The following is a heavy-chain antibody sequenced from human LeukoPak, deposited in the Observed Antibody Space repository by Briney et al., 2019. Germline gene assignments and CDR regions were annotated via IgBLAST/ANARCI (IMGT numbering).Heavy chain of an antibody. J-gene: IGHJ4*02. V-gene: IGHV3-7*01. CDR3: AREEYYDSSGYYIDY. Sequence: GGSLRLSCAASGFTFSSYWMSWVRQAPGKGLEWVANIKQDGSEKYYVDSVKGRFTISRDNAKNSLYLQMNSLRAEDTAVYYCAREEYYDSSGYYIDYWGQGTLVTVSS. D-gene: IGHD3-22*01. CDR1: GFTFSSYW. CDR2: IKQDGSEK.